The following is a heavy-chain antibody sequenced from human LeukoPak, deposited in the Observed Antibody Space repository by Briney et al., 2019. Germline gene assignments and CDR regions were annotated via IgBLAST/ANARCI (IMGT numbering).Heavy chain of an antibody. CDR2: ISWNSGSI. CDR3: AKDPGPIVGAPSG. D-gene: IGHD1-26*01. V-gene: IGHV3-9*01. Sequence: GGSLRLSCAASGFTFDDYAMHWVRQAPGKGLEWVSGISWNSGSIGYADSVKGRFTISRDNAKNSLYLQMNSLRAEDTALYYCAKDPGPIVGAPSGWGQGTLVTVSS. CDR1: GFTFDDYA. J-gene: IGHJ4*02.